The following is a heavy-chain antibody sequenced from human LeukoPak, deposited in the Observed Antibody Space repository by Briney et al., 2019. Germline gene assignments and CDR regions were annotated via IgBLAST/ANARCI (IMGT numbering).Heavy chain of an antibody. CDR2: ISAYNGNT. D-gene: IGHD2-2*01. J-gene: IGHJ6*02. CDR1: GYTFTSYG. Sequence: ASVKVSCKASGYTFTSYGISWVRQAPGQGLEWMGWISAYNGNTNYAQKLQGRVTMTTDTSTSTAYMELSSLRSEDTAVYYCASPAASIVVVPAAAWSYYGMDVWGQGTTVTVSS. CDR3: ASPAASIVVVPAAAWSYYGMDV. V-gene: IGHV1-18*01.